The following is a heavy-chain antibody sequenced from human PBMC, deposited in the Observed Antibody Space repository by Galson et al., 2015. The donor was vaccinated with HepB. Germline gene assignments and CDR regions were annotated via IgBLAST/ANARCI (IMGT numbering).Heavy chain of an antibody. Sequence: SVKVSCKASGYSFINYGLTWVRQAPGQGLEWMGVISPSDGATTYAQKFQGRVTMTRDTSTSTVYMELSSLRSEDTAVYYCARVSRVYYFDYWGQGTLVTVSS. CDR3: ARVSRVYYFDY. J-gene: IGHJ4*02. CDR2: ISPSDGAT. D-gene: IGHD3-16*01. V-gene: IGHV1-46*01. CDR1: GYSFINYG.